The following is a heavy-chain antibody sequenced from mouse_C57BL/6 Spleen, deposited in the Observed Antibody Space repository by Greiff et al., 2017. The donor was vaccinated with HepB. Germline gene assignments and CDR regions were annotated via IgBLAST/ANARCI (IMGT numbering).Heavy chain of an antibody. J-gene: IGHJ3*01. V-gene: IGHV1-19*01. CDR1: GYTFTDYY. D-gene: IGHD1-1*01. CDR3: ARYHYGSSWFAY. CDR2: INPYNGGT. Sequence: VQLQQSGPVLVKPGASVKMSCKASGYTFTDYYMNWVKQSHGKSLEWIGVINPYNGGTSYNQKFKGKATLTVDKSSSTAYMELNSLTSEDSAVYYCARYHYGSSWFAYWGQGTLVTVSA.